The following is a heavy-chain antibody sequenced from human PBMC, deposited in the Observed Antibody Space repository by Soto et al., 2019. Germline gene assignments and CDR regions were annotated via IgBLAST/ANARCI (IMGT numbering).Heavy chain of an antibody. CDR3: ARSDNGGWYMFDY. J-gene: IGHJ4*02. Sequence: GESLQISCKASGYSFTSYWIGWVRQMPGKGLEWMGIIYPGDSEIRYNPSFQGQVTLSADKSTTTAYLQWNSLKASDTAMYFCARSDNGGWYMFDYWGQGRPVTVSS. V-gene: IGHV5-51*01. CDR1: GYSFTSYW. D-gene: IGHD6-19*01. CDR2: IYPGDSEI.